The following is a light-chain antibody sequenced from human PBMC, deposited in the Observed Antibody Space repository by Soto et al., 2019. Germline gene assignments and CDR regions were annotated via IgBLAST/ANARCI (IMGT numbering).Light chain of an antibody. CDR3: QSSDSSLSSYV. J-gene: IGLJ1*01. CDR2: GNS. Sequence: QSVLTQPPSVSGAPGQRVTISCTGSSSNIGAGYDVHWYQQLPGTAPKLLIYGNSNRPSGVPDRFSGSKSGTSASLAITGLQAEDEADYSCQSSDSSLSSYVFGTGTKLTVL. V-gene: IGLV1-40*01. CDR1: SSNIGAGYD.